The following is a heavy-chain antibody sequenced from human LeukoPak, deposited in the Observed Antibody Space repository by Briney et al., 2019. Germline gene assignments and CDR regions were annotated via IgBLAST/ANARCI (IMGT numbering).Heavy chain of an antibody. V-gene: IGHV4-4*07. D-gene: IGHD6-25*01. CDR2: IYTSGSTNYNP. CDR3: ARIQGNGYYGWDYFDF. CDR1: GGSISTYF. J-gene: IGHJ4*02. Sequence: PSETLSLTCTASGGSISTYFWSWIRQPAGKGLEWIGRIYTSGSTNYNPNYNPSLKSRVTISVDTSKNQFSLTLSSVTAADTAVYYCARIQGNGYYGWDYFDFWGQGTLVTVSS.